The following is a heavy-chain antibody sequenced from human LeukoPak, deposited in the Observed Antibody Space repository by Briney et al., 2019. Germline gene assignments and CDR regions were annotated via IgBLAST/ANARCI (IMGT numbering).Heavy chain of an antibody. CDR3: ARRAGAYSHPYDY. CDR1: GFSFTNYG. Sequence: PGGSLRLSCAASGFSFTNYGMHWVRQAPGKGLEWVAFIRYDGGSKYYADSVKGRFTISRDNSKNTLYLQMNSLRAEDTAVYYCARRAGAYSHPYDYWGQGTLVTVSS. V-gene: IGHV3-30*02. D-gene: IGHD4/OR15-4a*01. CDR2: IRYDGGSK. J-gene: IGHJ4*02.